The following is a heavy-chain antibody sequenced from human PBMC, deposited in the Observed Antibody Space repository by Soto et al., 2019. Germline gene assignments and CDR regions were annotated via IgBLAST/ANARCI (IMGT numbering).Heavy chain of an antibody. CDR3: AKGIGDLAAVKTGLALLHYPMDA. D-gene: IGHD6-25*01. V-gene: IGHV3-9*01. CDR2: LTWNGGSV. Sequence: EVQLVESGGGLVQPGRSLRLSCAASGFTFDDYAMHWVRQAPGKGLEWVAGLTWNGGSVGYADSVKGRFTISRDNAKNSQHIQMKSPRGDDTALYYCAKGIGDLAAVKTGLALLHYPMDAGGQGTTVTVSS. CDR1: GFTFDDYA. J-gene: IGHJ6*02.